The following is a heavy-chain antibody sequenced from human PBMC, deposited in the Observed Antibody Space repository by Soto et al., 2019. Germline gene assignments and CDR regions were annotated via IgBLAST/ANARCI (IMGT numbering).Heavy chain of an antibody. J-gene: IGHJ4*02. CDR3: ARSRAPGYCSGGSCGRYYFDY. V-gene: IGHV4-59*08. D-gene: IGHD2-15*01. CDR2: IYYSGST. Sequence: ASVTLSLTCPVAGGSISSYYWSWIRQPLGKGLEWIGYIYYSGSTNYNPSLKSRVTISVDTSKNQFSLKLSSVTAADTAVYYCARSRAPGYCSGGSCGRYYFDYWGQGTLVTVSS. CDR1: GGSISSYY.